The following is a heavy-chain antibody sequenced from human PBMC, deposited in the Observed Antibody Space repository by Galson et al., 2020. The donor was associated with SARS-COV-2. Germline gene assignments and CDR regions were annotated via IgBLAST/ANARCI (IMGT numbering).Heavy chain of an antibody. D-gene: IGHD2-8*01. J-gene: IGHJ1*01. Sequence: ASVKVSCKATRYIFNDHYIHWVRQAPGQGLEWMGWIDPNSGGTDYAQKFQGRVTMTRDTSISTVYLELSSLRSDDTAIYYCARELMATSTSAEFFQHWGQGTLVTVSS. CDR2: IDPNSGGT. V-gene: IGHV1-2*02. CDR1: RYIFNDHY. CDR3: ARELMATSTSAEFFQH.